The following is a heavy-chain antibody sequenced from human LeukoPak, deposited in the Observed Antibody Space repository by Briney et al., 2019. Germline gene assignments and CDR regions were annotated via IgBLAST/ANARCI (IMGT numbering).Heavy chain of an antibody. V-gene: IGHV1-2*02. CDR1: GYTFTSYG. Sequence: ASVKVSCKASGYTFTSYGISWVRQAPGQGLEWMGWINPNSGGTNYAQKFQGRVTMTRDTSISTAYMELSRLRSDDTAVYYCARDPHPYYYDSSGSTGYWGQGTLVTVSS. J-gene: IGHJ4*02. D-gene: IGHD3-22*01. CDR3: ARDPHPYYYDSSGSTGY. CDR2: INPNSGGT.